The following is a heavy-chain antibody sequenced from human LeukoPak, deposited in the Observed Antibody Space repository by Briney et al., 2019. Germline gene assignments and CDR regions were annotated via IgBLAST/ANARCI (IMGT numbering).Heavy chain of an antibody. V-gene: IGHV1-69*13. CDR1: GGTFSSYA. D-gene: IGHD4-17*01. CDR2: IIPIFGTA. J-gene: IGHJ4*02. Sequence: GASVKVSCKASGGTFSSYAISWVRQAPGQGLEWMGGIIPIFGTANYAQKFQGRVTITADESTSTAYMELSSLRSEDTAVYYCARSLVYGDYSQAFDYWGQGTLVTVSS. CDR3: ARSLVYGDYSQAFDY.